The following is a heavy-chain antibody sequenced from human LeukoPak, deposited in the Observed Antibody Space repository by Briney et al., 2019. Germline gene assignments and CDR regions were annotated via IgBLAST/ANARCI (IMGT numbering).Heavy chain of an antibody. J-gene: IGHJ4*02. CDR2: IWYDGSDK. V-gene: IGHV3-33*01. CDR3: ARDAGVVLVPSYYFDN. Sequence: GRSLRLSCAASGFTSTNHAMHWVRQAPGKGLEWVAVIWYDGSDKYYADSVKGRFTISRDNSKRTLFLQMNSLRVEDTAIYYCARDAGVVLVPSYYFDNWGQGTLVTVSS. CDR1: GFTSTNHA. D-gene: IGHD3-3*01.